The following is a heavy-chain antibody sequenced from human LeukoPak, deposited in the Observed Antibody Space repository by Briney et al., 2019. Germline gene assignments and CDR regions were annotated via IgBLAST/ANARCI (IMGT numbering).Heavy chain of an antibody. Sequence: AGGSLRLSCAASGFTFSSYAMHWVRQAPGKGLEWVAVISYDGSNKYYADSVKGRFTISRDNSKNTLYLQMNSLRAEDTAVYYCARESYEFWSGYYTTDAFDIWGQGTMVTVSS. J-gene: IGHJ3*02. V-gene: IGHV3-30-3*01. D-gene: IGHD3-3*01. CDR3: ARESYEFWSGYYTTDAFDI. CDR2: ISYDGSNK. CDR1: GFTFSSYA.